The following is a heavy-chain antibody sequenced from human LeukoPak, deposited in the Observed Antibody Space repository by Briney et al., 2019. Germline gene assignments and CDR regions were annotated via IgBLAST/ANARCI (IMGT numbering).Heavy chain of an antibody. CDR3: AREKTYYYDSSGYNDAFDI. V-gene: IGHV3-30-3*01. D-gene: IGHD3-22*01. J-gene: IGHJ3*02. CDR1: GFTFSSYA. Sequence: GGSLRLSCAASGFTFSSYAMHWVRQAPGKGLEWVAVISYDGSNKYYADSVKGRFTISRDNSKNTLYLQMNSLRAEDTAVYYCAREKTYYYDSSGYNDAFDIWGQGTMVTVSS. CDR2: ISYDGSNK.